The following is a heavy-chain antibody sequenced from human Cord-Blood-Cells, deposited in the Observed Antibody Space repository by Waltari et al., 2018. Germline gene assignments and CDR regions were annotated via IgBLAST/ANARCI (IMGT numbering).Heavy chain of an antibody. Sequence: QVQLVQSGAEVKKPGASVKVSCKASGYTFTSYAMHWVRQAPGQRLEWMGWINAGNGNTKYSQKFQGRVTITRDTSASTAYMELSSLRSEDTAVYYCARDGGTMVQGLYYYYGMDVWGQGTTVTVSS. V-gene: IGHV1-3*01. CDR1: GYTFTSYA. D-gene: IGHD3-10*01. CDR3: ARDGGTMVQGLYYYYGMDV. J-gene: IGHJ6*02. CDR2: INAGNGNT.